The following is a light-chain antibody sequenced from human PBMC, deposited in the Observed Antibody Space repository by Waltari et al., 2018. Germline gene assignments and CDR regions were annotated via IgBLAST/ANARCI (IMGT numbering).Light chain of an antibody. CDR1: SSNIGAGHD. CDR3: QSFDIRLSGGVV. V-gene: IGLV1-40*01. J-gene: IGLJ3*02. Sequence: QSVLTQPPSVSGAPGQRITISCTGSSSNIGAGHDVHWYQVFPGTAPKLLIYGNNNRPSGVPDRFPGSKSDTSASLAIGGLQAEDEADYYCQSFDIRLSGGVVFGGGTKVTVL. CDR2: GNN.